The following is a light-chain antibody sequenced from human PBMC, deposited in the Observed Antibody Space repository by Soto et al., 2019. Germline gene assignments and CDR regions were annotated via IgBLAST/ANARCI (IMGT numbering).Light chain of an antibody. J-gene: IGKJ2*01. CDR3: QQYNSYPYT. CDR1: QSISSW. Sequence: DIQMTQSPSTLSASVGDRVTNTCRASQSISSWLAWYQQKPGKAPKLLIYKASSLESGVPSRFSGSGSGTEFTLTISSLQPDDFATYYCQQYNSYPYTFGQGNKLEIQ. V-gene: IGKV1-5*03. CDR2: KAS.